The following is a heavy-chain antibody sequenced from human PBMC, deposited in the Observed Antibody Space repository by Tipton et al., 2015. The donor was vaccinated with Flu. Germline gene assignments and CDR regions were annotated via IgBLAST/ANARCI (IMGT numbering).Heavy chain of an antibody. J-gene: IGHJ6*02. V-gene: IGHV1-2*02. CDR3: ARTWNYYYYTMDV. D-gene: IGHD1-1*01. Sequence: QLVQSGPEVKKPGASVKVSCKASGYTFTGFYIHWVRQAPGQGLEWMGWINPNSDTTKYAQKFQGRVTMTRDTSISTAYMELSSLRSDDTAAYYCARTWNYYYYTMDVWGQGTTVTVSS. CDR2: INPNSDTT. CDR1: GYTFTGFY.